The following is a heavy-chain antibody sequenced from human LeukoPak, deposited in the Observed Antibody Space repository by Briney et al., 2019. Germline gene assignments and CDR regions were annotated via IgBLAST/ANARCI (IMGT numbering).Heavy chain of an antibody. D-gene: IGHD3-10*01. J-gene: IGHJ4*02. Sequence: GGSLRLSCAASGFTVSSNYMSWVRQAPGKGLEWVSVIYIGGSTYYADSVKGRCTSSRDNSKNTLYLQMNSLRAEDTAVYYCAKMYPITMVRGVFDYWGQGTLVTVSS. V-gene: IGHV3-53*01. CDR3: AKMYPITMVRGVFDY. CDR1: GFTVSSNY. CDR2: IYIGGST.